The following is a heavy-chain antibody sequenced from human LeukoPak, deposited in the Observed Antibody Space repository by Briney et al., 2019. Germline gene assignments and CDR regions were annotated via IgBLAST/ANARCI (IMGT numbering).Heavy chain of an antibody. D-gene: IGHD2-2*01. Sequence: HPGRSLRLSCAASGFTFYDYAMHCVRHAPGKGLEWVSGISWNSGSIGYADSVKGRFTISRDNAKNSLYLQMNSLRAEDTALYYCAKDINMVPAATISWFDPWGQGTLVTVSS. V-gene: IGHV3-9*01. CDR3: AKDINMVPAATISWFDP. J-gene: IGHJ5*02. CDR2: ISWNSGSI. CDR1: GFTFYDYA.